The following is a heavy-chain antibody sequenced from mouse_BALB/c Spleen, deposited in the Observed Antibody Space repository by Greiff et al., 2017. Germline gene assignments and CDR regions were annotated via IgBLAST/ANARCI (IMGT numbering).Heavy chain of an antibody. Sequence: VKLMEPGAELVKPGASVKLSCKASGYTFTSYWMHWVKQRPGQGLEWIGEINPSNGRTNYNEKFKSKATLTVDKSSSTAYMQLSSLTSEDSAVYYCARTPNYYGSTWYFYVWGAGTTVTVSS. D-gene: IGHD1-1*01. CDR2: INPSNGRT. V-gene: IGHV1S81*02. CDR3: ARTPNYYGSTWYFYV. J-gene: IGHJ1*01. CDR1: GYTFTSYW.